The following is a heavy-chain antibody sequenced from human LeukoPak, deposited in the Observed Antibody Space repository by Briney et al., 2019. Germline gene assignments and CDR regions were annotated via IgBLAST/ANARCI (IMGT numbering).Heavy chain of an antibody. CDR1: GFTFSNYR. Sequence: PGGSLRLSCAASGFTFSNYRMNWVRQAPGKGLEWVSSISSSSIYIYYADSLKGRFTISRDNAKNSLYLQMNSLRAEDTAFYYCARETPARGVSTHWGQGTLVTVSS. CDR3: ARETPARGVSTH. CDR2: ISSSSIYI. V-gene: IGHV3-21*04. D-gene: IGHD3-10*01. J-gene: IGHJ4*02.